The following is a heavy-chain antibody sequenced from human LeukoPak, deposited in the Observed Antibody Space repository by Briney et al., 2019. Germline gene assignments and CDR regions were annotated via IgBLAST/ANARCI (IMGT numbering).Heavy chain of an antibody. Sequence: GGSLRLSCAASGFTFSSYSMNWVRQAPGKGLEWVSYITRSSSTIHYRDSVKGRFTISRDNAKNFLYLQMNSLRDEDTAVYYCVRDPDALDYWGQGTLVTVSS. CDR2: ITRSSSTI. CDR3: VRDPDALDY. CDR1: GFTFSSYS. V-gene: IGHV3-48*02. J-gene: IGHJ4*02.